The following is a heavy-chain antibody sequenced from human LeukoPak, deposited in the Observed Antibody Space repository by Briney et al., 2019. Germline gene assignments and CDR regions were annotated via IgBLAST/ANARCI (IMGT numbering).Heavy chain of an antibody. CDR3: ARDLESYSYNSGKMGY. V-gene: IGHV3-33*01. CDR2: IWYDGSNK. J-gene: IGHJ4*02. Sequence: GGSLRLSCAASGFTFSSYGMHWVRQAPGKGLEWVAVIWYDGSNKYYADSVKGRFTISRDDSKNTLYLQMNSLRADDTAVYYCARDLESYSYNSGKMGYWGQGSLVTVSS. CDR1: GFTFSSYG. D-gene: IGHD3-10*01.